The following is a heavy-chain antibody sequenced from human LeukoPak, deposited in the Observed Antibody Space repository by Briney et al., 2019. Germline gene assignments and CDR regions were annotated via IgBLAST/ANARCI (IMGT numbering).Heavy chain of an antibody. Sequence: PGGSLRLSCAVSGFTVSSNYMSWVRQAPGKGLEWVANIKQDGSEKYYVDSVKGRFTISRDNAKNSLYLQMNSLRAEDTAVYYCAREGRYSGSPPGYWGQGTLVTVSS. D-gene: IGHD1-26*01. CDR3: AREGRYSGSPPGY. V-gene: IGHV3-7*01. CDR2: IKQDGSEK. J-gene: IGHJ4*02. CDR1: GFTVSSNY.